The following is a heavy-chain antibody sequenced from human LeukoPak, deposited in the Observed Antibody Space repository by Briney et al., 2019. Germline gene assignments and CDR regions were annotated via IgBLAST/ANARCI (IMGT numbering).Heavy chain of an antibody. J-gene: IGHJ4*02. Sequence: PGGPLRLSYAASEFTFSSYAMIGVRQAPGKGVEGVSAISGRGGSTYYADSVKGRFTISRENSNNTMHLQMHRLRDEDKAVYYCAKERARFWSGYYLWGQGTLVTVSS. D-gene: IGHD3-3*01. CDR1: EFTFSSYA. CDR2: ISGRGGST. V-gene: IGHV3-23*01. CDR3: AKERARFWSGYYL.